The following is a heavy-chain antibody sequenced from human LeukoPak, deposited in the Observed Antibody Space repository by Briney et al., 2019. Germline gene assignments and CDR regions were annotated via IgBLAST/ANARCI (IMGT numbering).Heavy chain of an antibody. CDR2: IYYSGST. CDR1: GGSISTANYY. Sequence: PSETLSLTCTVSGGSISTANYYWGWTRQPPGKGLEWIGSIYYSGSTYYNPSLKSRVTISVDTSKNQFSLKLTSVTAADTAVYYCARHQSYYYDYYMDVWGKGTTVTISS. CDR3: ARHQSYYYDYYMDV. V-gene: IGHV4-39*01. J-gene: IGHJ6*03.